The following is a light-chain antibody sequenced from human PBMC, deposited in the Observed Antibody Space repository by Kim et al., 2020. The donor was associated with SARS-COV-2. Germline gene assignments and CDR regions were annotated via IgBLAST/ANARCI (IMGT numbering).Light chain of an antibody. V-gene: IGKV1-5*03. CDR2: EAS. CDR3: QQYNSFPLT. Sequence: IHMTQSPSTLSASVGDRVTITCRASESISKWLAWYQQKPGTAPKLLIYEASTVESWVPSRFSGVGSGTDFTLTISGLQIDDFATYFCQQYNSFPLTVGGETEVNI. J-gene: IGKJ4*01. CDR1: ESISKW.